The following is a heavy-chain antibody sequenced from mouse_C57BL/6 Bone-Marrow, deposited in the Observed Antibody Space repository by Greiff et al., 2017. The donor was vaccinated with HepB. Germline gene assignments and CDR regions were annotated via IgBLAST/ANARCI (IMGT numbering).Heavy chain of an antibody. CDR1: GFSFNTYA. V-gene: IGHV10-1*01. CDR3: VRHEEIYYGYDASWFAY. D-gene: IGHD2-2*01. CDR2: IRSKSNNYAT. J-gene: IGHJ3*01. Sequence: EVKLMESGGGLVQPKGSLKLSCAASGFSFNTYAMNWVRQAPGKGLEWVARIRSKSNNYATYYADSVKDRFTISRDDSESMLYLQMNNLKTEDTAMYYCVRHEEIYYGYDASWFAYWGQGTLVTVSA.